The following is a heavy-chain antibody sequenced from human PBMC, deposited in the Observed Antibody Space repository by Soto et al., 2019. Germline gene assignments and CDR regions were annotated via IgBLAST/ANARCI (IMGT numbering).Heavy chain of an antibody. CDR2: ISSSSSYI. V-gene: IGHV3-21*01. Sequence: EVQLVESGGGLVKPGGSLRLSCAASGFTFSSYSMNWVRQAPGKGLEWVSSISSSSSYIYYADSVKGRFTISRDNAKNSLYLQTNSLRAEDTAVYYCARDLGSGWYLGAFDIWGQGTMVTVSS. CDR3: ARDLGSGWYLGAFDI. D-gene: IGHD6-19*01. CDR1: GFTFSSYS. J-gene: IGHJ3*02.